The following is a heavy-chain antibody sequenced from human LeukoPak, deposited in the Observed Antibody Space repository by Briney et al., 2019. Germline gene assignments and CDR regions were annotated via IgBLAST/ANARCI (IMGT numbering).Heavy chain of an antibody. J-gene: IGHJ6*03. D-gene: IGHD4-11*01. V-gene: IGHV1-3*01. Sequence: ASVKVSCKASGYTFTSYAIHWVRQAPGQRLEWMGWINAGNNNTKCSQKFQGRVTITRNTSISTAYMELSSLRSEDTAVYYCARGPYSNYYYYYYMDVWGKGTTVTVSS. CDR2: INAGNNNT. CDR3: ARGPYSNYYYYYYMDV. CDR1: GYTFTSYA.